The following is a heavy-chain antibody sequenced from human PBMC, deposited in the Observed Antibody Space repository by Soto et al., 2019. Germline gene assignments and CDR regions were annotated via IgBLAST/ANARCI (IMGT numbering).Heavy chain of an antibody. CDR3: ARDRSTYGGGGTGEVKENWFDP. V-gene: IGHV4-59*01. CDR1: GGSISHYY. D-gene: IGHD2-8*01. CDR2: AYYSGST. Sequence: SETLSLTCSVSGGSISHYYWSWIRQSPGKGLEWIGYAYYSGSTDYNPSLKSRVAMAVDTSKNQVSLKLNSVTTADTAVYYCARDRSTYGGGGTGEVKENWFDPWGPGTLVTVSS. J-gene: IGHJ5*02.